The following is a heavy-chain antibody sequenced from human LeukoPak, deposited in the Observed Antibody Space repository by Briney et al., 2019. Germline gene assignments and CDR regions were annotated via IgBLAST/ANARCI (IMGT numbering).Heavy chain of an antibody. CDR1: GGSISSFY. D-gene: IGHD3-22*01. CDR2: THYSGKT. J-gene: IGHJ4*02. CDR3: ARGYFDSSGSSCPFED. V-gene: IGHV4-59*08. Sequence: PSETLSLTCTVSGGSISSFYWSWIRQSPGKGLEWIGYTHYSGKTNYNPSLMSRVTISVDTSKNQLSLKLNSVTAADTALYYCARGYFDSSGSSCPFEDWGQGTLVTVSS.